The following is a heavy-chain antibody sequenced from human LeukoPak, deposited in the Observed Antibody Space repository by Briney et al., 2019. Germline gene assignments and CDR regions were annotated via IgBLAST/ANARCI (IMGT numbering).Heavy chain of an antibody. CDR2: ISYDGSNK. Sequence: PGGSLRLSCAASGFTFSSYAMHWVRQAPGKGLEWVAVISYDGSNKYYADSVKGRFTISRDNSKNTLYLQMNSLRAEDTAVYYCARDGTGSNSGWYIHWGQGALVTVSS. CDR3: ARDGTGSNSGWYIH. CDR1: GFTFSSYA. V-gene: IGHV3-30-3*01. J-gene: IGHJ4*02. D-gene: IGHD6-19*01.